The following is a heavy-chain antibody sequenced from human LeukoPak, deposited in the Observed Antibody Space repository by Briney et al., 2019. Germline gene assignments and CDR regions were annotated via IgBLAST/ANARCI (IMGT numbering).Heavy chain of an antibody. CDR3: AKDLSRAVAADWLDP. Sequence: GGSLRLSCVASGFTFSDYAMSWVRQAPGKGLEWVSSISDSGGSTYYADSVKGRFTISRDNSKNTLYPQMTNLRAADTAVYYCAKDLSRAVAADWLDPWDQGSLVTVSS. CDR1: GFTFSDYA. D-gene: IGHD6-19*01. J-gene: IGHJ5*02. V-gene: IGHV3-23*01. CDR2: ISDSGGST.